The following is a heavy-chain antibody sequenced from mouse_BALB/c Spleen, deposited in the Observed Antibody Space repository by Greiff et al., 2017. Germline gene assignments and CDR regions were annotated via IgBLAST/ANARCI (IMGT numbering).Heavy chain of an antibody. CDR1: GFTFSSFG. V-gene: IGHV5-17*02. CDR3: ARGYYGSREAWFAY. J-gene: IGHJ3*01. CDR2: ISSGSSTI. D-gene: IGHD1-1*01. Sequence: EVKLVESGGGLVQPGGSRKLSCAASGFTFSSFGMHWVRQAPEKGLEWVAYISSGSSTIYYADTVKGRFTISRDNPKNTLFLQMTSLRSEDTAMYYCARGYYGSREAWFAYWGQGTLVTVS.